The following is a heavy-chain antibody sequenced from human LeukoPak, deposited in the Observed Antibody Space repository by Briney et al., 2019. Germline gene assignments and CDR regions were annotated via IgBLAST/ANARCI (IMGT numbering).Heavy chain of an antibody. D-gene: IGHD5-18*01. Sequence: SETLSLTCTVSGGSISSSSYYWGWLRQPPGKGLEWIGYIYSSGSTNYNPSLKSRVTISIDTSKNQFSLKLSSLTAADTAVYYCARYQQGQLWHSFDYWGQGTLVTVSS. V-gene: IGHV4-61*05. J-gene: IGHJ4*02. CDR2: IYSSGST. CDR1: GGSISSSSYY. CDR3: ARYQQGQLWHSFDY.